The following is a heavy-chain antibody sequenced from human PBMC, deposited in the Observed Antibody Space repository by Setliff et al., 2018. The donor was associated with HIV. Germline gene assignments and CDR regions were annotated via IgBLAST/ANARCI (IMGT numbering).Heavy chain of an antibody. CDR1: GFTFSTYA. Sequence: PGGSLRLSCAVSGFTFSTYAMSWVRQAPGKGLEWVSTISAGGGSTYYADSVKGRFTISRDNSKNTLYLQMNSLRPEDTAVYYCAKDFPPPNGMDVWGQGTTVTVSS. CDR3: AKDFPPPNGMDV. V-gene: IGHV3-23*01. CDR2: ISAGGGST. J-gene: IGHJ6*02.